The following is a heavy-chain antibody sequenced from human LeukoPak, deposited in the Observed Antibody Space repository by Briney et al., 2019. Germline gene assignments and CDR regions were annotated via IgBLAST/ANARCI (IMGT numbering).Heavy chain of an antibody. J-gene: IGHJ4*02. CDR1: GFTFSTST. Sequence: GGSLRLSCAASGFTFSTSTMNWVRQAPGKGLEWDSYISSGSSIIYYADSVKGRFTISRDNAKNLVYLQMSSLRAEDTAIYYCARDETYDYESNGYLDFWGQGTVVTVSS. CDR3: ARDETYDYESNGYLDF. V-gene: IGHV3-48*04. CDR2: ISSGSSII. D-gene: IGHD3-22*01.